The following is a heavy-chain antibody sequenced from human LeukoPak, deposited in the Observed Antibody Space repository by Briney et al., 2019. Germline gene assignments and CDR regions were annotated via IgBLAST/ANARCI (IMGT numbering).Heavy chain of an antibody. D-gene: IGHD2-2*02. CDR3: ATRADCSSTSCYTTAEYFQH. V-gene: IGHV3-23*01. Sequence: GGSLRLSCAASGFTFSSYAMSWVRQSPARGLKWVASISPGGGTTYYADYVKGRFTISRDNSKNTLYLQMNSLRAEDTAVYYCATRADCSSTSCYTTAEYFQHWGQGTLVTVSS. CDR1: GFTFSSYA. J-gene: IGHJ1*01. CDR2: ISPGGGTT.